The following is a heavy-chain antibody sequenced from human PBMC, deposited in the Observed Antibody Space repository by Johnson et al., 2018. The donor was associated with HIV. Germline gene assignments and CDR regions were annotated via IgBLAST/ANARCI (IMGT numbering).Heavy chain of an antibody. Sequence: QVQLVESGGGCAQPGGSLRLSCAVSGFTFSKAWMSWVRQAPGKGLEWVAFIRYDGSNKYYADSVKGRFTISRDNAKNSLYLQMNSLRAEDTALYYCARDGNDGSPGNDAFDIWGQGTMVNVSS. D-gene: IGHD1-14*01. CDR3: ARDGNDGSPGNDAFDI. V-gene: IGHV3-30*02. J-gene: IGHJ3*02. CDR1: GFTFSKAW. CDR2: IRYDGSNK.